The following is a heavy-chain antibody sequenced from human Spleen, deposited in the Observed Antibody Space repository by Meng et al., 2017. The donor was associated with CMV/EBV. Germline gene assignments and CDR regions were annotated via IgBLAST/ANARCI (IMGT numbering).Heavy chain of an antibody. V-gene: IGHV3-33*06. D-gene: IGHD3-10*01. CDR3: AKPMLGSIEGWYFDL. CDR1: GFTFNDYH. J-gene: IGHJ2*01. CDR2: IWFDGSNN. Sequence: GGSLKISCAASGFTFNDYHMHWVRQVPGKGLEWVAVIWFDGSNNFYAASVKGRFTISRDNSKNTLYLHMNSLRAEDTATYYCAKPMLGSIEGWYFDLWGRGTLVTVSS.